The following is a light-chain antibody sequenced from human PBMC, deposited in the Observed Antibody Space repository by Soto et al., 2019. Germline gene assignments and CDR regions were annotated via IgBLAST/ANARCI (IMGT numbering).Light chain of an antibody. V-gene: IGKV3-15*01. CDR2: GTS. J-gene: IGKJ1*01. Sequence: EIAMAQSPGTLSVSPGERVTLFCRATQSIGNNLAWYQQRPGQAPRLLMSGTSTRATGIAARFSGSGSGTEFALTISSLQSEDFAIYYCQQYNDWPWTFGQGTKVDIK. CDR1: QSIGNN. CDR3: QQYNDWPWT.